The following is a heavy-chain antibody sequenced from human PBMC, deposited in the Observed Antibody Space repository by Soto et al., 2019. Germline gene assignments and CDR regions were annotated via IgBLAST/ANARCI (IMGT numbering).Heavy chain of an antibody. CDR3: VREKHNYGRTFDY. V-gene: IGHV1-46*03. Sequence: ASVKVSCKASGYTFTNYYIHWLRQAPGQGLEWMGIINPSGGGTTYAQKFQDRATMTRDTSTSTLYMKLTSLRFDDTAVYYCVREKHNYGRTFDYWGQGTPVTVSS. J-gene: IGHJ4*02. CDR1: GYTFTNYY. D-gene: IGHD5-18*01. CDR2: INPSGGGT.